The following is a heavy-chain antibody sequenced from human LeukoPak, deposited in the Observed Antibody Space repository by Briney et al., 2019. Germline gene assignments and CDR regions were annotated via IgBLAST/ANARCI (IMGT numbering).Heavy chain of an antibody. Sequence: GKSLRLSCSASGFTFSHCAMLWVPQAPGKGLEWVALISNDGNNQYYADSAKGRFTISRDSSKNTLYLHMNSLRAEDTAVYHCAKDGYCTTTACYPNHFASWGQGTLVTVSS. V-gene: IGHV3-30*18. CDR2: ISNDGNNQ. D-gene: IGHD2-2*03. CDR3: AKDGYCTTTACYPNHFAS. CDR1: GFTFSHCA. J-gene: IGHJ4*02.